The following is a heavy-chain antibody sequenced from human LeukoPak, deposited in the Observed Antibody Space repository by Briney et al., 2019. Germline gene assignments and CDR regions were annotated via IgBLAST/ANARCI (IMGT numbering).Heavy chain of an antibody. CDR3: VRHNAARAFDI. D-gene: IGHD1-1*01. V-gene: IGHV3-74*03. CDR2: VSDDGSTT. J-gene: IGHJ3*02. Sequence: PGGSLRLSCAASGXTFSTFWMHWVRQAPGKGLVWVSRVSDDGSTTTYADSVKGRFTISRDNAKNTLYLQMNSLRPEDTAVYYCVRHNAARAFDIWGQGRMVIVSS. CDR1: GXTFSTFW.